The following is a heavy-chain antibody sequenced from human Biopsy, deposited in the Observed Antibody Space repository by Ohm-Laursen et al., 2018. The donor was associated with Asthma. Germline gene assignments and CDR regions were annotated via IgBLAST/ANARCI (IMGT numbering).Heavy chain of an antibody. D-gene: IGHD5-12*01. Sequence: GQTLSLTCAASGFMIRSFGMHWVRQAPGKGLEWVAVISYDGNHKFYEDSVKGRFTISRDNSKNTLYLQMNSLRTEDTAVYYCAKRRGYSGHDNDYWGQGTLVIVSS. CDR1: GFMIRSFG. J-gene: IGHJ4*02. V-gene: IGHV3-30*18. CDR2: ISYDGNHK. CDR3: AKRRGYSGHDNDY.